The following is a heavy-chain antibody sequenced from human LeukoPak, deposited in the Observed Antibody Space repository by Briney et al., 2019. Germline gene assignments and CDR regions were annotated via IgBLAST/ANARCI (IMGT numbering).Heavy chain of an antibody. Sequence: SETMSLTCTVSGDSISTYYWSWFRQPPGKGLEWIGYIYYRVTSDYNLSLKSRVTMSVDMSTRQISLKLSSVTAADTAVYYCARAVGGDGSGSLWGPGTLVTVSS. CDR2: IYYRVTS. V-gene: IGHV4-59*01. J-gene: IGHJ4*02. CDR3: ARAVGGDGSGSL. CDR1: GDSISTYY. D-gene: IGHD3-10*01.